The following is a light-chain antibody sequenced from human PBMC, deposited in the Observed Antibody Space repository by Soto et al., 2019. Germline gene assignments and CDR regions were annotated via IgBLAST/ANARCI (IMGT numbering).Light chain of an antibody. CDR2: EVS. J-gene: IGLJ1*01. CDR3: SSYTSSSIDYV. Sequence: QSALTQPGSVSGSPGQSITISCTGTSSDVGGYNYVSWYQQHPGKAPKLMIYEVSNRPSGVSNRFSGSKSGNTASLTISGPQAEDEADYYCSSYTSSSIDYVFGTGTKLTVL. V-gene: IGLV2-14*01. CDR1: SSDVGGYNY.